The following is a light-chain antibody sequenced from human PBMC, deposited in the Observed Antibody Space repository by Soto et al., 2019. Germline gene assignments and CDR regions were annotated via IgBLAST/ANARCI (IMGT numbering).Light chain of an antibody. CDR1: QSVSSDY. V-gene: IGKV3-20*01. CDR3: QHYDNTPPSVT. CDR2: GAS. J-gene: IGKJ3*01. Sequence: EIVLTQSPDTLSLSPGERATLSCRASQSVSSDYLVWYQQKPGQAPRLIIYGASRRATGIPDRFSGGGSGTDIILNISRLEPEDFAVYYCQHYDNTPPSVTFGPGTKVDIK.